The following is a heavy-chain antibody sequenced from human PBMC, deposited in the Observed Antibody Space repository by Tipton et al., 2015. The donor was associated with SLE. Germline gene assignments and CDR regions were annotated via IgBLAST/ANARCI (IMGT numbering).Heavy chain of an antibody. D-gene: IGHD3-3*01. CDR2: MSFDGSNK. CDR3: AKDGSPMWSGGYHYYYGMDV. CDR1: GFTFSTYG. V-gene: IGHV3-30*18. J-gene: IGHJ6*02. Sequence: SLRLSCAASGFTFSTYGMHWVRQAPGKGLEWLTLMSFDGSNKYYADSVKGRFTISRDNSNNTLFLQMNSLRAEDTAVYYCAKDGSPMWSGGYHYYYGMDVWGQGTTVTVSS.